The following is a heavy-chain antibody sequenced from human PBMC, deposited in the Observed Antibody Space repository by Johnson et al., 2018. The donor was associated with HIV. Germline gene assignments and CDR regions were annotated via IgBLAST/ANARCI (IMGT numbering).Heavy chain of an antibody. J-gene: IGHJ3*02. CDR2: MKQDGSEK. CDR1: EFTFSSYW. CDR3: ARASSGPRSRIAFDI. Sequence: VQLVESGGGVVQPGRSLRLSCAASEFTFSSYWMSWVRQAPGKGLEWVANMKQDGSEKYYVDSVTGRFTISRDNAKNSLYLQMNSLRAEDTAVYYCARASSGPRSRIAFDIWGQGTMVTVSS. V-gene: IGHV3-7*01. D-gene: IGHD1-26*01.